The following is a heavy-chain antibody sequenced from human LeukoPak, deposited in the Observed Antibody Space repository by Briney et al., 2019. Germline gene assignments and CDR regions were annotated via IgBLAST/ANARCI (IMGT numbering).Heavy chain of an antibody. D-gene: IGHD3-10*01. Sequence: KPGGSLRLSCAASGFTFSDYYMSWIRQAPGKGLEWVSYISSSGSTIYYADSVKGRFTISRDNAKNSLYLQMNSLRAEDTAVYYCARARARYGSWGTLATYYFDYWGQGTLVTVSS. CDR1: GFTFSDYY. J-gene: IGHJ4*02. V-gene: IGHV3-11*04. CDR2: ISSSGSTI. CDR3: ARARARYGSWGTLATYYFDY.